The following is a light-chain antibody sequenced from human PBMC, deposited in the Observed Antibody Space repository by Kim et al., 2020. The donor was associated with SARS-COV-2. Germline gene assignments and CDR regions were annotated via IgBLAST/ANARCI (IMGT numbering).Light chain of an antibody. CDR2: DVS. CDR1: SSDVGGYNF. CDR3: SSYTDDSTVI. Sequence: GQPLTISCTGTSSDVGGYNFVSWYQHHPGNAPKLMIYDVSTRPSGVSNRFSGSKSGNTASLTISGLQAEDEADYYCSSYTDDSTVIFGGGTQLTVL. V-gene: IGLV2-14*03. J-gene: IGLJ2*01.